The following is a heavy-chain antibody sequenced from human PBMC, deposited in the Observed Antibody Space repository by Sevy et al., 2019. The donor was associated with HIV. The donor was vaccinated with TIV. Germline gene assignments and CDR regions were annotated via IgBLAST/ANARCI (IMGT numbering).Heavy chain of an antibody. Sequence: GGSLRLSCAASGFTFSSYWMNWIRQAPGKGLEWVANIKQDGSEKYYVDSVKGRFTICRANAKNSLYLEMNTLRAEDTAVYYCATSGGETWGQGTLVTVSS. D-gene: IGHD3-16*01. V-gene: IGHV3-7*01. J-gene: IGHJ5*02. CDR3: ATSGGET. CDR2: IKQDGSEK. CDR1: GFTFSSYW.